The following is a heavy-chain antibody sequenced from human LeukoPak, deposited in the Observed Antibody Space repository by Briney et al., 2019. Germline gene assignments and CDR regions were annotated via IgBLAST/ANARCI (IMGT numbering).Heavy chain of an antibody. Sequence: PSETLSLTCAVSVGSMSSSNWWSWVRQPPGKGLEWIGYIFYSGSTNYNPSLKSRHTISVDASENQLSLKLSSVTAADTAIYYCASGGIMFDPWGQGTLVTVSS. CDR2: IFYSGST. V-gene: IGHV4-4*02. CDR3: ASGGIMFDP. D-gene: IGHD1-26*01. CDR1: VGSMSSSNW. J-gene: IGHJ5*02.